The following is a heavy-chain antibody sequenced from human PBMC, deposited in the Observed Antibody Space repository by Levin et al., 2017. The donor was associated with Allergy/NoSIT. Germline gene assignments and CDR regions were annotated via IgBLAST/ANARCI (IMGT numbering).Heavy chain of an antibody. CDR3: ARGGFAPADSGYDHNWFDP. V-gene: IGHV1-69*02. Sequence: GGSLRLSCKASGGTFSSYTISWVRQAPGQGLEWMGRIIPILGIANYAQKFQGRVTITADKSTSTAYMELSSLRSEDTAVYYCARGGFAPADSGYDHNWFDPWGQGTLVTVSS. CDR1: GGTFSSYT. J-gene: IGHJ5*02. D-gene: IGHD5-12*01. CDR2: IIPILGIA.